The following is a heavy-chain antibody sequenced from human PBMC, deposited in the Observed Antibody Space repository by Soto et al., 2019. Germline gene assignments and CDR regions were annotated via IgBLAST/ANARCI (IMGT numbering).Heavy chain of an antibody. V-gene: IGHV4-59*01. Sequence: PSETLSLTCTVSGGSISSYYWSWIRQPPGKGLEWIGYIYYSGSTNYNPSLKSRVTISVDTSKNQFSLKLSSVTAADTAVYFCTRGGIYYYDSSGYYDYWGQGALVNVS. CDR3: TRGGIYYYDSSGYYDY. CDR1: GGSISSYY. D-gene: IGHD3-22*01. CDR2: IYYSGST. J-gene: IGHJ4*02.